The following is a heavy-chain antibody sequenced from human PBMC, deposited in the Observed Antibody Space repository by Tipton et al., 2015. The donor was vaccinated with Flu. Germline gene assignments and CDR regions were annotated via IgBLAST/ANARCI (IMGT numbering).Heavy chain of an antibody. CDR3: ARVDYGDYSWWFDP. J-gene: IGHJ5*02. V-gene: IGHV4-34*01. D-gene: IGHD4-17*01. CDR2: INHSGST. CDR1: GGSFSGYY. Sequence: TLSLTCAVHGGSFSGYYWSWIRQPPGKGLEWIGEINHSGSTNYNPSLKSRVTISVDTSKNQLSLKLSSVTAADTAVYYCARVDYGDYSWWFDPWGQGTLVTVSS.